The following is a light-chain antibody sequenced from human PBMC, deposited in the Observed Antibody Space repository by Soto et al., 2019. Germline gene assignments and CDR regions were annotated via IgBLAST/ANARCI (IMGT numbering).Light chain of an antibody. Sequence: DFVMTQAPDSLAVSLGERATINCKSSQSVLYNSNNKNHLGWFQQKPGHPPKLLIYGAYFRPSGVPDRFSGSGSVTDFTLTISSLQAEDVAVYYCQQYYSIPFTFGQGTKLEI. CDR2: GAY. CDR1: QSVLYNSNNKNH. J-gene: IGKJ2*01. CDR3: QQYYSIPFT. V-gene: IGKV4-1*01.